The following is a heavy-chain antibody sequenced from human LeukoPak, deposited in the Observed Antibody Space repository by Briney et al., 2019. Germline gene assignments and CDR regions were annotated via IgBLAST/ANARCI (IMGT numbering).Heavy chain of an antibody. V-gene: IGHV3-7*01. Sequence: GGSLRLSCAASGFFFRNYFMSWVRQAPGKGLEWVASIKNDGSEKYYVDSVRGRYTISRDNTKNSLYLQMSSLRAEDTAVYYCATDRGWRTSGYYLYYFEYWGQGTLVTFSS. CDR2: IKNDGSEK. D-gene: IGHD3-3*01. J-gene: IGHJ4*02. CDR3: ATDRGWRTSGYYLYYFEY. CDR1: GFFFRNYF.